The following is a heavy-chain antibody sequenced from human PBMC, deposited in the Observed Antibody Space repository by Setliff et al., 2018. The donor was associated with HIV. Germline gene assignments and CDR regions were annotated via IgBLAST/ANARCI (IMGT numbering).Heavy chain of an antibody. J-gene: IGHJ6*03. CDR1: GYTFTSYG. V-gene: IGHV1-18*01. D-gene: IGHD1-26*01. CDR2: INAYNGNT. Sequence: ASVKVSCKASGYTFTSYGITWVRQAPGQGLEWMGWINAYNGNTNYAQELQGRVTMTTDTSTSTVYMELRSLRSDDTAVYYCAREGYSGSYFNYYYYLDVWGKGTTVNRLL. CDR3: AREGYSGSYFNYYYYLDV.